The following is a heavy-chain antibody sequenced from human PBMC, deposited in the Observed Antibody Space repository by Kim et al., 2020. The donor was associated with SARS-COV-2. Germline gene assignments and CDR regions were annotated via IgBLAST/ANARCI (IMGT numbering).Heavy chain of an antibody. D-gene: IGHD3-10*01. CDR1: GGSISSSSYY. CDR2: IYYSGST. J-gene: IGHJ6*02. Sequence: ETLSLTCTVSGGSISSSSYYWGWIRQPPGKGLEWIGSIYYSGSTYYNPSLKTRVTISVDTSKNQFSLKQSSVTAADTAVYYCARDRRYGSGNYGMDVWGQGTTVTVSS. CDR3: ARDRRYGSGNYGMDV. V-gene: IGHV4-39*07.